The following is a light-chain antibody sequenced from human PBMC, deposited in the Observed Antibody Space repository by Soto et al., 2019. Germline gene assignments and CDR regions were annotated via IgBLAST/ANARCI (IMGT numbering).Light chain of an antibody. CDR1: QSVSSSY. J-gene: IGKJ5*01. Sequence: EIVMTQSPATLSVSPGERATLSCRASQSVSSSYLAWYQQKPGQAPRLLMSGASSRATGTPDRFSGSGSGTDFILTISRLEPEDFAVYYCQQYGTSPPTFGQGTRLEIK. CDR3: QQYGTSPPT. V-gene: IGKV3-20*01. CDR2: GAS.